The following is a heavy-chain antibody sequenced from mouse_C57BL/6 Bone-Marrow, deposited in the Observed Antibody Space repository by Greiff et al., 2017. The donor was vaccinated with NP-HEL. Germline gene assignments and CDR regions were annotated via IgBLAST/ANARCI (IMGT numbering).Heavy chain of an antibody. D-gene: IGHD2-4*01. CDR2: INYDGSST. CDR1: GFTFSDYY. V-gene: IGHV5-16*01. Sequence: EVKLMESEGGLVQPGSSMKLSCTASGFTFSDYYMAWVRQVPEKGLEWVANINYDGSSTYYLDSLKSRFIISRDNAKNILYLQMSSLKSEDTATYYCARVEVYYDYERVLGLDYWGQGTTLTVSS. J-gene: IGHJ2*01. CDR3: ARVEVYYDYERVLGLDY.